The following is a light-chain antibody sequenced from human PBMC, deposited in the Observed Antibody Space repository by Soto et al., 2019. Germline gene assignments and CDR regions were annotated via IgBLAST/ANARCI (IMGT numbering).Light chain of an antibody. V-gene: IGLV2-14*01. CDR3: CSFTTTSTHV. J-gene: IGLJ1*01. Sequence: QSALTQPASLSGSPGQSITIPCTGTSSHIGAYDYVSWFHKHPAKAPKLMISEFNNRPSGVSNRVSGSKSGNTAYLTISGLQVEDEAEDFCCSFTTTSTHVFGTGTKVTVL. CDR1: SSHIGAYDY. CDR2: EFN.